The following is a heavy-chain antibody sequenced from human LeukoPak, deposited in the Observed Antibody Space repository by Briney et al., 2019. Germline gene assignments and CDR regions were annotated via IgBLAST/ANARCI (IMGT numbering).Heavy chain of an antibody. CDR2: ISAYNGNT. D-gene: IGHD5-12*01. J-gene: IGHJ4*02. CDR3: ARDAARYSGYGSYDY. V-gene: IGHV1-18*01. Sequence: ASVKLSCKASGYTFTSYGISWVRQAPGQGLEWMGWISAYNGNTNKAQNPQGRATMTTATSTTTAYLELRSLRSDDPAVYYCARDAARYSGYGSYDYWGQGTLVTVSS. CDR1: GYTFTSYG.